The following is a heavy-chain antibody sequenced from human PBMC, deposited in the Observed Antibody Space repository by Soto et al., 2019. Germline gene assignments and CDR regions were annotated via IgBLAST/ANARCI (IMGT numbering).Heavy chain of an antibody. CDR3: AKGAYYDFWSGYSAFDC. V-gene: IGHV3-23*01. Sequence: GGSLRLSCAASGFTFSSNVLSWVRQAPGKGLEWVSAIKGSGDNTYYADSVKGRFSISRDNSKNTLYLQMNSLRAEDTAIYYCAKGAYYDFWSGYSAFDCWGQGT. J-gene: IGHJ4*02. CDR2: IKGSGDNT. CDR1: GFTFSSNV. D-gene: IGHD3-3*01.